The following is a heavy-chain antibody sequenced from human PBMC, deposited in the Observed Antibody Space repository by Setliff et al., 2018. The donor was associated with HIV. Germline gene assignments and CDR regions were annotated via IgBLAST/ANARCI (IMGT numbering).Heavy chain of an antibody. V-gene: IGHV4-59*01. CDR3: ARMENYYYYMDV. J-gene: IGHJ6*03. CDR2: VYYTGST. CDR1: GGFISSYY. D-gene: IGHD3-3*01. Sequence: SETLSLTCSISGGFISSYYWTWIRQAPGKGPEWIGHVYYTGSTNYNPSLKSRVTISVDTSKNQFSLKLSSVTAADTAVYYCARMENYYYYMDVWGKGTTVTVSS.